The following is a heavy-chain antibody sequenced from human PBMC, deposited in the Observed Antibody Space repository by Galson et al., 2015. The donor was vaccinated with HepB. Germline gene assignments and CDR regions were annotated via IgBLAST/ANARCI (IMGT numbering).Heavy chain of an antibody. Sequence: SLRLSCAASGFTFSRYGMHWVRQAPGKGLEWVAVISYDGRNKYYEDSAKGRFTISRDNSKNTLYLQMNSLRAEDTAVYYCAKRIDYDYRSVHYYGMDVWGQGTTVSVSS. CDR3: AKRIDYDYRSVHYYGMDV. CDR2: ISYDGRNK. V-gene: IGHV3-30*18. CDR1: GFTFSRYG. D-gene: IGHD5-12*01. J-gene: IGHJ6*02.